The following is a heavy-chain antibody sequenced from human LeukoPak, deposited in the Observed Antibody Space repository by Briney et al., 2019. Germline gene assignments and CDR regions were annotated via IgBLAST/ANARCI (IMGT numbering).Heavy chain of an antibody. J-gene: IGHJ4*02. V-gene: IGHV3-23*01. CDR1: GFTFSSYD. CDR2: ISGSGGST. Sequence: GGSLRLSCAASGFTFSSYDMSWVRQAPGKGLEWVSAISGSGGSTYYADSVKGRFTISRDNSKNTLYLQMNSLRAEDTAVYYCAKVFIRNYYGSTPSDYWGQGTLVTVSS. D-gene: IGHD3-10*01. CDR3: AKVFIRNYYGSTPSDY.